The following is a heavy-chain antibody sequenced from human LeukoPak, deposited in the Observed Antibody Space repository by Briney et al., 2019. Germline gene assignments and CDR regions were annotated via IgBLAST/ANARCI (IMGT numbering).Heavy chain of an antibody. CDR3: ARLGTTVVTYYFDS. CDR1: GGSHRGLY. V-gene: IGHV4-34*01. J-gene: IGHJ4*02. CDR2: INHSGST. Sequence: SETLSLTCAVYGGSHRGLYWSWLRHPPGEGLEWLGEINHSGSTNYNPSLKSRVAISVDTSKNQFSLKLSSVTAADTAVYYCARLGTTVVTYYFDSWGQGTLVTVSS. D-gene: IGHD4-23*01.